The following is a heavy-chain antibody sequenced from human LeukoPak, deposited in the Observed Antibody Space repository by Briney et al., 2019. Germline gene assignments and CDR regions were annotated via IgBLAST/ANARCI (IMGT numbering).Heavy chain of an antibody. Sequence: GGSLRLSCAASGFTFSSYAMSWVRQAPGKGLEWVSAISGSGGSTYYADSVKGRFTISRDNFKNTLYLQMNSLRAEDTAVYYCAKDLDYDILTGYSSWGQGTLVTVSS. CDR3: AKDLDYDILTGYSS. D-gene: IGHD3-9*01. CDR1: GFTFSSYA. V-gene: IGHV3-23*01. J-gene: IGHJ4*02. CDR2: ISGSGGST.